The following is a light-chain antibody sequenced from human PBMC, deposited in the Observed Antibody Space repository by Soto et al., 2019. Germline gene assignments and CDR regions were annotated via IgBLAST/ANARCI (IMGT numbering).Light chain of an antibody. Sequence: QSVLTQPPSASGTPGQRVTISCSGSSSNIGSNYVYWYQQLPGTAPKLLIYRNNQRPSGVPDRFSGSKSGTSASLAISVLRSEDEADYYCAAWDDSLSGRGVFGTGTKVTVL. V-gene: IGLV1-47*01. CDR1: SSNIGSNY. CDR3: AAWDDSLSGRGV. J-gene: IGLJ1*01. CDR2: RNN.